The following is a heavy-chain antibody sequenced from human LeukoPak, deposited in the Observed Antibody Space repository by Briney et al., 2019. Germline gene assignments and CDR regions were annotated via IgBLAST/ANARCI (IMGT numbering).Heavy chain of an antibody. Sequence: SETLSLTCAVYGGSFSGFYWSWIRQPPGEGLEWIGEINHSGSTNYDPSLKSRFTISVDTSKNQFSLKLSSVTAADTAVYYCARDLSSGWDYWGQGTLVTVSS. J-gene: IGHJ4*02. V-gene: IGHV4-34*01. D-gene: IGHD6-19*01. CDR2: INHSGST. CDR1: GGSFSGFY. CDR3: ARDLSSGWDY.